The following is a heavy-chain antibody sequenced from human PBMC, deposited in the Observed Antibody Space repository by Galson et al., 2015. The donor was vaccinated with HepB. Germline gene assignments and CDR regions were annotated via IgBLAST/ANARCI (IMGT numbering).Heavy chain of an antibody. CDR2: ISYDGSNK. D-gene: IGHD6-13*01. CDR3: ANQNPGYSSSWWNLDY. Sequence: SLRLSCAASGFTFSSYGMHWVRQAPGKGLEWVAVISYDGSNKYYADSVKGRFTISRDNSKNTLYLQMNSLRAEDTAVYYCANQNPGYSSSWWNLDYWGQGTLVTVSS. J-gene: IGHJ4*02. V-gene: IGHV3-30*18. CDR1: GFTFSSYG.